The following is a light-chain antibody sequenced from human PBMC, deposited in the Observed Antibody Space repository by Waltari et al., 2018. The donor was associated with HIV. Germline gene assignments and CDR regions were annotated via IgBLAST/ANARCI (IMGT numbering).Light chain of an antibody. CDR2: DNH. CDR3: GTWDTSLNAGV. J-gene: IGLJ2*01. CDR1: TSNIGNNF. V-gene: IGLV1-51*01. Sequence: QSVLTQPPAVSAAPGQKVTISCSGTTSNIGNNFVSWYQKLPGTAPKLLIFDNHQRPSGVSDRFSASKSATSATLDITGLHTGDEAEYYCGTWDTSLNAGVFGGGTKVSVL.